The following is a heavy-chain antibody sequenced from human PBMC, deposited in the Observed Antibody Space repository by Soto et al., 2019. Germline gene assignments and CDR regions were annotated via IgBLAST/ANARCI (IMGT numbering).Heavy chain of an antibody. CDR2: ISSNSATK. CDR3: AKLITFASRASGY. V-gene: IGHV3-48*02. CDR1: GFTFSDYG. D-gene: IGHD3-3*02. J-gene: IGHJ4*02. Sequence: GGSLRLSCVGSGFTFSDYGMNWVRQAPGKGLEWIAYISSNSATKYYVDSVKGRFTISRDNAANSLYLQVNSLSDEDTAMYYCAKLITFASRASGYWGQGTLVTVSS.